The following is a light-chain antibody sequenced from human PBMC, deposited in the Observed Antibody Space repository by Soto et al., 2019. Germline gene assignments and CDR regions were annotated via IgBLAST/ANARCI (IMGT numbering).Light chain of an antibody. CDR2: DAS. J-gene: IGKJ5*01. Sequence: EIVLTHSPATLSLSPGERATLSCRASQSVKTFLVWYQQRPGQPPRLLIHDASHRAAGIPARFSGSGFGTDFTLTISSLEPEDAAVYYCQQRSNWPPITFGQGTRLEIK. CDR1: QSVKTF. CDR3: QQRSNWPPIT. V-gene: IGKV3-11*01.